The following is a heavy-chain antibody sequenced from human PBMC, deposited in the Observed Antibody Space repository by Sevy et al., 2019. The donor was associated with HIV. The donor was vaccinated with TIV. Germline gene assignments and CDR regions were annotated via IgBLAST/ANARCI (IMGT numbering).Heavy chain of an antibody. D-gene: IGHD3-22*01. CDR1: GGSIGRYY. V-gene: IGHV4-59*01. J-gene: IGHJ3*02. CDR2: IYYDGST. CDR3: ARDAGNYHDSSNYYYVYAFDI. Sequence: SETLSLTCTVSGGSIGRYYWSWIRQSPGRGLEWIGYIYYDGSTDYNSSLKSRVTISLDTSKNQFSLSLNSVTVADTAVYYCARDAGNYHDSSNYYYVYAFDIWGQGTLVTVSS.